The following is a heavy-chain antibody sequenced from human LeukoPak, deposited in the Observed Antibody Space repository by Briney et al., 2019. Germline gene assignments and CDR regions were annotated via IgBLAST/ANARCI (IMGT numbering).Heavy chain of an antibody. J-gene: IGHJ4*02. CDR3: ARKWGYDRTGYPDC. D-gene: IGHD3-22*01. CDR1: GYTFATYW. V-gene: IGHV5-51*01. CDR2: IYPGDSDT. Sequence: GESLKISCKGSGYTFATYWIAWVRQMPGKGLEWMGIIYPGDSDTRYSPSFEGQVTISADKSTSTAYLQWSSLKASDTAMYYCARKWGYDRTGYPDCWGQGTLVTVSS.